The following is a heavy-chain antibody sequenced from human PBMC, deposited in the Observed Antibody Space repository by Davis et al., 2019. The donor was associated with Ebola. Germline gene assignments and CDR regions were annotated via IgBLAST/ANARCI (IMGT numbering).Heavy chain of an antibody. Sequence: GESLKISCAASGFTFSTYAMHWVRQAPGKGLEWLTTISYDGSNKYYADSVKGRFTISRDNSKNTLYLQMNSLRADDTAMYYCARSVKTREFDYWGQGTLVTVSS. V-gene: IGHV3-30-3*01. CDR1: GFTFSTYA. D-gene: IGHD1-26*01. CDR2: ISYDGSNK. J-gene: IGHJ4*02. CDR3: ARSVKTREFDY.